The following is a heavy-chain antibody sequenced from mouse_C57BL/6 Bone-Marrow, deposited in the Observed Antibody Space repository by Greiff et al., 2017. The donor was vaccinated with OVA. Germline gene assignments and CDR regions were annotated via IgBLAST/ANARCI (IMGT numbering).Heavy chain of an antibody. CDR2: IYPRSGNT. Sequence: VQLQQSGAELVRPGASVKLSCKASGYTFTSYGISWVKQRPGQGLEWIGEIYPRSGNTYYTETFKGKATLTADKSSSTAYMELSSLTSEDSAVYVCARRGHDGYYGGVYMDYWGQGTSVTVSS. J-gene: IGHJ4*01. V-gene: IGHV1-81*01. D-gene: IGHD2-3*01. CDR1: GYTFTSYG. CDR3: ARRGHDGYYGGVYMDY.